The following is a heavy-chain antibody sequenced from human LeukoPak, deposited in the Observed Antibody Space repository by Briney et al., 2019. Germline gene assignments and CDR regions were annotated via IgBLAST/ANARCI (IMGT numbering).Heavy chain of an antibody. Sequence: GGSRRLSCAASGFTFSSYSMNWVRQAPGKGLEWVSVTYSNGRTYYADSVKGRFTISRDISKNTLYLQMNSLRAEDTAVYYCARVLSGRGSLYDYYYYMDVWGKGTTVTISS. CDR3: ARVLSGRGSLYDYYYYMDV. CDR1: GFTFSSYS. V-gene: IGHV3-53*01. CDR2: TYSNGRT. J-gene: IGHJ6*03. D-gene: IGHD3-10*01.